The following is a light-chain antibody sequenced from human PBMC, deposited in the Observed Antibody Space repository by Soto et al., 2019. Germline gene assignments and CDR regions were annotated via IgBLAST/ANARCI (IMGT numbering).Light chain of an antibody. CDR2: DVS. J-gene: IGLJ1*01. CDR3: SAFTGNTYV. V-gene: IGLV2-14*03. CDR1: SGDVGGNKY. Sequence: QSVLTQPASVSGSPGQSITISFTGNSGDVGGNKYVSWYQHYPGKAPKLMICDVSNRPSGVSNRFSGSKSGNTASLTISGLQAEDEADYYCSAFTGNTYVFGTGTKVTVL.